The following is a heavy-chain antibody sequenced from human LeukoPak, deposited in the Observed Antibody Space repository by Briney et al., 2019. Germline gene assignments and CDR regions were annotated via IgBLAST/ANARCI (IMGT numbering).Heavy chain of an antibody. V-gene: IGHV3-53*01. D-gene: IGHD3-22*01. CDR2: IYSGGST. Sequence: GGSLRLSCAASGFTVSSNYMSWVRQAPGKGLEWVSVIYSGGSTYYADSVKGRFTISRDNSKNTLYLQMNSLRAEDTAVYYCNTYYYDSSGLYYFDYWGQGTLVTVSS. J-gene: IGHJ4*02. CDR3: NTYYYDSSGLYYFDY. CDR1: GFTVSSNY.